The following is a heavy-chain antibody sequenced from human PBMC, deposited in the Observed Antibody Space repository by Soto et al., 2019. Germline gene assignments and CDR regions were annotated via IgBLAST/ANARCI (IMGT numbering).Heavy chain of an antibody. CDR1: GFTFTNKA. V-gene: IGHV3-23*01. CDR2: ISGSGGST. Sequence: EVQLLESGGGLVQPGGSLGPSWAPLGFTFTNKARGGVPRAPGKGLAWVSTISGSGGSTNWADSVKGRFTISRDNSKNTLYLQMNSLRAEDTAVYYCAKDARATYGMDVWGQGTTVTVSS. J-gene: IGHJ6*02. CDR3: AKDARATYGMDV.